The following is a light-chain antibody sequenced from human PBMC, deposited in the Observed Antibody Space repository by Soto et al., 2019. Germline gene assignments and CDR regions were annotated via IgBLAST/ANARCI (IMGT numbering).Light chain of an antibody. CDR1: QSVSRN. J-gene: IGKJ5*01. Sequence: EIVMTQSPATLSVSPGERATLSCRASQSVSRNLAWYQQKPGQAPMLLISGASTRATGIPARFSGSWSGTEFTLTISSLQSEDFAVYYCQQYNNWPAITFGQGTRLE. CDR3: QQYNNWPAIT. CDR2: GAS. V-gene: IGKV3D-15*01.